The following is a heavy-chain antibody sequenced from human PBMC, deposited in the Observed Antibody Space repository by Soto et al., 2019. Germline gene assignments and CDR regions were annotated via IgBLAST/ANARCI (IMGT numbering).Heavy chain of an antibody. Sequence: SVKVSCNASGGTFSSYAISWVRQAPGQGLEWMGGIIPIFGTANYAQKFQGRVTITADESTSTAYMELSSLRSEDTAVYYCARELRYYDSSGYFNYGMDVWGQGTTVTVSS. D-gene: IGHD3-22*01. CDR3: ARELRYYDSSGYFNYGMDV. V-gene: IGHV1-69*13. CDR2: IIPIFGTA. CDR1: GGTFSSYA. J-gene: IGHJ6*02.